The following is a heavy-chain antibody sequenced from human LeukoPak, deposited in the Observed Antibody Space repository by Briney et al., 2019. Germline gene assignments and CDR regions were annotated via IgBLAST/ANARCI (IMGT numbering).Heavy chain of an antibody. CDR3: AELGITMIGGV. CDR2: TSSSDAGT. CDR1: GFTLSMYA. D-gene: IGHD3-10*02. J-gene: IGHJ6*04. V-gene: IGHV3-23*01. Sequence: GGSLRLSCAASGFTLSMYAMSWVRQAPGKGLEWVSATSSSDAGTYYAESVRGRFTISRDNSKNTLYLQMNSLRAEDTAVYYCAELGITMIGGVWGKGTTVTISS.